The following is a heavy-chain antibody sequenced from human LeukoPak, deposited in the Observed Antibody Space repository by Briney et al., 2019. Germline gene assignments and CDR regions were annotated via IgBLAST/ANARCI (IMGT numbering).Heavy chain of an antibody. CDR3: AREGFGELSHFDY. J-gene: IGHJ4*02. D-gene: IGHD3-10*01. V-gene: IGHV4-31*03. CDR1: GGSISSGGYY. Sequence: SQTLSLTCTVSGGSISSGGYYWSWIRQHPGKCLKWIGYIYYSGSTYYNPSLQSRVTISVDTSKNQFSLKLSSVTAADTAVYYCAREGFGELSHFDYWGQGTLVTVSS. CDR2: IYYSGST.